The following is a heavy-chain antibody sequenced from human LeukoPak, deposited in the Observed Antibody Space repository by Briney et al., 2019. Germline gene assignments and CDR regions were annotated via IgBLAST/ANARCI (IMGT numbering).Heavy chain of an antibody. J-gene: IGHJ6*03. Sequence: PSETLSLTCTVSGGSISSYYWSWIRQPPGKGLEWMGYIYYSGSTNYNPSLKSRVTISVDTSKNQFSLKLSSVTAADTAVYYCATATRYRKYDYYYYYMDVWGKGTTVTVSS. D-gene: IGHD5-18*01. CDR2: IYYSGST. CDR1: GGSISSYY. V-gene: IGHV4-59*01. CDR3: ATATRYRKYDYYYYYMDV.